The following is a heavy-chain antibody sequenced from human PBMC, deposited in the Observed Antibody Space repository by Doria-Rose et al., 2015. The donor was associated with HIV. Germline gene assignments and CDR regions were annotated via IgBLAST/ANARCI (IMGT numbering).Heavy chain of an antibody. CDR1: GVSLSSPGMG. CDR2: IFSDDER. Sequence: QVQLVQSGPVLVKPTETLTLTCTVSGVSLSSPGMGVSWIRQPTGKALEWLADIFSDDERSYKTSLKSRLTISRGTSKSQVVLTMTDMDPVDTATYYCARIKSSRWYHKYYFDFWGQGTLVIVSA. D-gene: IGHD6-13*01. CDR3: ARIKSSRWYHKYYFDF. J-gene: IGHJ4*02. V-gene: IGHV2-26*01.